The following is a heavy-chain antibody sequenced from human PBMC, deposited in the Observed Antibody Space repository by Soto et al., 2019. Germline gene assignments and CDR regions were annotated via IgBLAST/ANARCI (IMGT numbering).Heavy chain of an antibody. CDR2: IKSKTDGGTT. D-gene: IGHD6-13*01. CDR3: TTEGIRYSSSWYGAFDI. CDR1: GFPFSNAW. Sequence: GGSLSLSCAASGFPFSNAWMSWVRQAPGKGLEWVGRIKSKTDGGTTDYAAPVKGRFTTSRDDSKNTLYLQMNSLKTEDTAVYYCTTEGIRYSSSWYGAFDIWGQGTMVTVSS. V-gene: IGHV3-15*01. J-gene: IGHJ3*02.